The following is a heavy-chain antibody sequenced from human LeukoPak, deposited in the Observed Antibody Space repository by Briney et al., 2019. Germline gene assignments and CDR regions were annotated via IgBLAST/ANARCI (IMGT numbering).Heavy chain of an antibody. CDR1: GYSFTSYW. V-gene: IGHV5-51*01. J-gene: IGHJ5*02. CDR3: ARGWAAAGKGYNWFDP. CDR2: IYPGDSDT. Sequence: GESLKISCKGSGYSFTSYWIGWVRQMPGKGLEWMGIIYPGDSDTRYSPSFQGQVTISADKSISTAYLQWSSLKASDTAMYYCARGWAAAGKGYNWFDPWGQGTLVTASS. D-gene: IGHD6-13*01.